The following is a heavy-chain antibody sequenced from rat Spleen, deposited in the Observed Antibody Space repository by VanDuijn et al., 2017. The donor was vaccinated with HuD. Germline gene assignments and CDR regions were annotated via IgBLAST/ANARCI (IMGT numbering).Heavy chain of an antibody. V-gene: IGHV5-29*01. CDR2: IRYDGTIT. CDR1: GFTFSNYG. J-gene: IGHJ1*01. CDR3: ARHPQLGVFWYFDF. Sequence: EVQLVESGGGLVQPGRSLKLSCAASGFTFSNYGMAWVRQAPTKGLQWVATIRYDGTITYYRDSVKGRFTISRDNTKNTLYLHMDSLRSEDTATYYCARHPQLGVFWYFDFWGPGTMVTVSS. D-gene: IGHD5-1*01.